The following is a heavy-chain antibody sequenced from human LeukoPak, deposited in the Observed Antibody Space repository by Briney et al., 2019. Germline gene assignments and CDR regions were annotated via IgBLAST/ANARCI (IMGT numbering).Heavy chain of an antibody. V-gene: IGHV1-69*05. CDR1: GGTFSSYA. D-gene: IGHD5-18*01. J-gene: IGHJ5*02. CDR3: ARDRGGYSYGYGGFDP. CDR2: IIPIFGTA. Sequence: SVKVSCKASGGTFSSYAISWVRQAPGQGLEWMGGIIPIFGTASYAQKFQGRVTITTDESTSTAYMELSSLRSEDTAVHYCARDRGGYSYGYGGFDPWGQGTLVTVSS.